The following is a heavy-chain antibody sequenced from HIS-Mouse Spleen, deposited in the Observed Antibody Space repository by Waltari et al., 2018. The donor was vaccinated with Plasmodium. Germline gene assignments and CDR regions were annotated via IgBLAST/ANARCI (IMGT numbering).Heavy chain of an antibody. CDR3: ARVRPGYYFDY. J-gene: IGHJ4*02. CDR1: GGSFSGYY. V-gene: IGHV4-34*01. CDR2: INHSGNT. D-gene: IGHD6-6*01. Sequence: QVQLQQWGAGLLKPSETLSLTCAVYGGSFSGYYWSWIRQPPGKGLEWIGEINHSGNTNSNPSHKSLVTISVDTSKNQFSLKLSSVTAADTAVYYCARVRPGYYFDYWGQGTLVTVSS.